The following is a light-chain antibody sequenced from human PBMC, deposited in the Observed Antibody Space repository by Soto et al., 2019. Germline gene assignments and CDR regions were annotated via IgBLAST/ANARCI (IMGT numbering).Light chain of an antibody. CDR3: CSYARSSTWV. CDR1: SSDVGSYNL. V-gene: IGLV2-23*01. J-gene: IGLJ3*02. CDR2: EGS. Sequence: QSALTQPASVSGSPGQSITISCTGTSSDVGSYNLVSWYQQHPGKAPKLMIYEGSKRPSGVSNRFSGSKSGNTASLTISGLPAEDEADYYCCSYARSSTWVFGGGTKLTVL.